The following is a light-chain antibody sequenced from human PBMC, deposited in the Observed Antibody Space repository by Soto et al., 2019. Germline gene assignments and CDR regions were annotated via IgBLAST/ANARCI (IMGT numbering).Light chain of an antibody. J-gene: IGKJ4*01. CDR1: QNIGSQ. Sequence: EIGMTQSPATLSVSPGERATLYCRARQNIGSQFAWYQQKPGQTHRLLIYGASTRATGISGRFSGSGSGTDLTLTITLVQTDDCAVYYCQQYHYCAFTFSGGTMVEIK. CDR2: GAS. CDR3: QQYHYCAFT. V-gene: IGKV3D-15*01.